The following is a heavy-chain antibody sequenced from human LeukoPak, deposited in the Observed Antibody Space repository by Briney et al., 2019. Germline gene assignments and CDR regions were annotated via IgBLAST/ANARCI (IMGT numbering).Heavy chain of an antibody. CDR3: ARDYCSGGSCYSGYWYFDL. D-gene: IGHD2-15*01. CDR1: GGSISSYY. CDR2: IYYSGST. J-gene: IGHJ2*01. V-gene: IGHV4-59*01. Sequence: SETLSLTCTVSGGSISSYYWSWIRQPPGKGLEWIGYIYYSGSTNYNPSLKSRVTISVDTSKNQFSLKLCSVTAADTAVYYCARDYCSGGSCYSGYWYFDLWGRGTLVTVSS.